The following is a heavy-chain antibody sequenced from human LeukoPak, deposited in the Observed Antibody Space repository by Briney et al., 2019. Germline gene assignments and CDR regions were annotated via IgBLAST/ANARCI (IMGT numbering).Heavy chain of an antibody. D-gene: IGHD4-23*01. Sequence: PSETLSLTCTVSGGSINNSYWTWIRQPPGKGLEWVSSISGSSSYIYYADSVKGRFTISRDNSKNTLYLQMNSLRAEDTAVYYCARDSLTVVTQDAFDIWGQGTMVTVSS. CDR2: ISGSSSYI. J-gene: IGHJ3*02. CDR3: ARDSLTVVTQDAFDI. V-gene: IGHV3-21*01. CDR1: GGSINNSY.